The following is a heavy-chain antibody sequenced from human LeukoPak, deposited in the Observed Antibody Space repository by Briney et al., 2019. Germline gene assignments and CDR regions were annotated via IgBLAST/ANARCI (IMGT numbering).Heavy chain of an antibody. CDR3: ARVGHSYGYVGY. CDR1: GGSISSSSYY. D-gene: IGHD5-18*01. Sequence: SETLSLTCTVSGGSISSSSYYWGWIRQPPGKGLEWIGSIYYSGSTYYNPSLKSRVTISVDTSKNQFSLKLSSVTAADTAVYYCARVGHSYGYVGYWGQGTLVTVSS. V-gene: IGHV4-39*07. CDR2: IYYSGST. J-gene: IGHJ4*02.